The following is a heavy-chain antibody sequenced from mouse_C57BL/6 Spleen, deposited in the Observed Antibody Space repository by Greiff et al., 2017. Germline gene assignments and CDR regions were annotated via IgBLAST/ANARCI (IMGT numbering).Heavy chain of an antibody. D-gene: IGHD1-1*01. V-gene: IGHV1-82*01. J-gene: IGHJ4*01. CDR1: GYAFSSSW. CDR2: IYPGDGDT. Sequence: QVQLQQSGPELVKPGASVKISCKASGYAFSSSWMNWVKQRPGKGLEWIGRIYPGDGDTNYNGKFKGKATLTADKSSSTAYMQLSSLTSEDSAVYFCAPLITTVVADYYAMDYWGQGTSVTVSS. CDR3: APLITTVVADYYAMDY.